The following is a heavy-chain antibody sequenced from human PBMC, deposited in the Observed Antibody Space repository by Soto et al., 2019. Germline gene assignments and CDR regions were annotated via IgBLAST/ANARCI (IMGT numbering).Heavy chain of an antibody. CDR2: VYYRGRS. D-gene: IGHD4-17*01. Sequence: SETLSLPCTVSGGSVTNSSYYWGSIRQSPGKGLEWIGSVYYRGRSYSKSSVKSRVTISVGTYKNRFFLSLNSVTASDTAVYFCVSQRTTVPTQAYFDYWGPGALVTVSS. V-gene: IGHV4-39*01. CDR3: VSQRTTVPTQAYFDY. J-gene: IGHJ4*02. CDR1: GGSVTNSSYY.